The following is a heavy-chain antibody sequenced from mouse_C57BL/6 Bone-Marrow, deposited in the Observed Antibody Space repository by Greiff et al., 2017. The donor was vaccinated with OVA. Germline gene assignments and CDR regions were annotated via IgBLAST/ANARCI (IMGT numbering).Heavy chain of an antibody. CDR3: ARGEFITAVVATFYWYFDV. V-gene: IGHV1-55*01. CDR2: IYPGSGST. CDR1: GYTFTSYW. D-gene: IGHD1-1*01. J-gene: IGHJ1*03. Sequence: QVQLQQPGAELVKPGASVKMSCKASGYTFTSYWITWVKQRPGQGLEWIGDIYPGSGSTNYNEKFKSKATLTVDTSSSTAYMQLSSLTSEDSAVYYCARGEFITAVVATFYWYFDVWGTRPTVTVSS.